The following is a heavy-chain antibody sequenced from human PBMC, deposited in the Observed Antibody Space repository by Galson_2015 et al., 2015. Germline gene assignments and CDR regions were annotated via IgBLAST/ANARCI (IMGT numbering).Heavy chain of an antibody. D-gene: IGHD6-19*01. Sequence: SETLSLTCAVYGGSFSGYYWSWIRQPPGKGLEWIGEINHSGSTNYNPSLKSRVTISVDTSKNQFSLKLSSVTAADTAVYYCARDNQVAGTTFYYGMDVWGQGTTVTVSS. V-gene: IGHV4-34*01. CDR2: INHSGST. CDR3: ARDNQVAGTTFYYGMDV. J-gene: IGHJ6*02. CDR1: GGSFSGYY.